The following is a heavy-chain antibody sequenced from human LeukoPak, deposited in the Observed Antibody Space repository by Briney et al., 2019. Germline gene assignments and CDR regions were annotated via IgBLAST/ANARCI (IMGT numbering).Heavy chain of an antibody. J-gene: IGHJ1*01. CDR3: ARDRGDYGEAQH. D-gene: IGHD4-17*01. V-gene: IGHV1-69*04. CDR2: IIPILGIA. CDR1: GGTFSSYA. Sequence: GASVKVSCKASGGTFSSYAISWVRQAPGRGLEWMGRIIPILGIANYAQKFQGRVTITADKSTSTAYMELSSLRSEDTAVYYCARDRGDYGEAQHWGQGTLVTVSS.